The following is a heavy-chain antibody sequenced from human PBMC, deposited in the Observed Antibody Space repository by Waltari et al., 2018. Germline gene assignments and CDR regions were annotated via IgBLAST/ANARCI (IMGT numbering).Heavy chain of an antibody. V-gene: IGHV4-4*02. D-gene: IGHD2-15*01. Sequence: QLQLQESGPGLVKPSGTLSLTCAVSGDSMSSTYWWSWVRQSPGTGLEWIGQVQRSGRTNYNPSFASRVTVSVDTSTNQFSLKVTSATAADTAVYFCARDRGRGIYLDSWGQGTLVTVSP. CDR2: VQRSGRT. CDR1: GDSMSSTYW. CDR3: ARDRGRGIYLDS. J-gene: IGHJ4*02.